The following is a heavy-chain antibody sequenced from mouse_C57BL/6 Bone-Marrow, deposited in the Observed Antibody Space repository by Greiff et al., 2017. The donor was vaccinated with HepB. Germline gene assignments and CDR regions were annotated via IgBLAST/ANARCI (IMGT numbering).Heavy chain of an antibody. V-gene: IGHV1-76*01. CDR3: ARRDYDWYFDV. D-gene: IGHD2-4*01. CDR2: IYPGSGNT. J-gene: IGHJ1*03. CDR1: GYTFTDYY. Sequence: VQVVESGAELVRPGASVKLSCKASGYTFTDYYINWVKQRPGQGLEWIARIYPGSGNTYYNEKFKGKATLTAEKSSSTAYMQLSSLTSEDSAVYFCARRDYDWYFDVWGTGTTVTVSS.